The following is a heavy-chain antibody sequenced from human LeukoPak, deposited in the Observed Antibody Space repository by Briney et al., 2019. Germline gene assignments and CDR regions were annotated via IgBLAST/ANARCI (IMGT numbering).Heavy chain of an antibody. CDR1: GESFNTYY. CDR3: ARRLLWFGELRANWFDP. Sequence: SETLSLTCAVSGESFNTYYWTWIRQPPGKGLEWIGEINHSGSTNYNPSLKSRVTISVDTSKNQFSLKLSSVTAADTAVYYCARRLLWFGELRANWFDPWGQGTLVTVSS. J-gene: IGHJ5*02. D-gene: IGHD3-10*01. CDR2: INHSGST. V-gene: IGHV4-34*01.